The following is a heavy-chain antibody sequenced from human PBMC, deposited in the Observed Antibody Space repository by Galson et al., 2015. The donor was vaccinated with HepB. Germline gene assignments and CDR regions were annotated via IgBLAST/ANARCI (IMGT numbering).Heavy chain of an antibody. Sequence: SLRLSCAASGFTFSSYTMTWVRQAPGKGLEWVSAFRGSGGTTYYADSVKGRFTISRDDSKNTLYLQMNSLRAEDTAVYYCAKEFTDRSGYWGHDSWGQGTLVTVSS. CDR1: GFTFSSYT. D-gene: IGHD3-22*01. J-gene: IGHJ5*01. V-gene: IGHV3-23*01. CDR2: FRGSGGTT. CDR3: AKEFTDRSGYWGHDS.